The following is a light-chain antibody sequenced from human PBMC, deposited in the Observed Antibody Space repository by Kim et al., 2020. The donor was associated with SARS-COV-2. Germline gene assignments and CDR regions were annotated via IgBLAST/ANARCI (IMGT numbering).Light chain of an antibody. CDR2: KIS. Sequence: QPASISCRSSQSPVHSDGNIYLNWLHQRPGQAPRLLIYKISTRLSGVPDRFSGSGAGTDFTLKISRVEAEGVGIYYCMQVSKFPNSFGQGTKLEI. J-gene: IGKJ2*03. CDR3: MQVSKFPNS. CDR1: QSPVHSDGNIY. V-gene: IGKV2-24*01.